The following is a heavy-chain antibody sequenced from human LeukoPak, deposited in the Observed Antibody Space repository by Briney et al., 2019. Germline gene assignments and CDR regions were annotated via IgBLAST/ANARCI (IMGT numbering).Heavy chain of an antibody. V-gene: IGHV3-30-3*01. CDR3: ARGSEVPSNYYDNKALDY. D-gene: IGHD3-22*01. CDR1: GFTFSSYA. CDR2: ISYDGSNK. J-gene: IGHJ4*02. Sequence: GGSLRLSCAASGFTFSSYAMHWVRQAPGKGLEWVAVISYDGSNKYYADSVKGRFTISRDNSKNTLDLQMNSLRAEDTAVYYCARGSEVPSNYYDNKALDYWGQGTLVTVSS.